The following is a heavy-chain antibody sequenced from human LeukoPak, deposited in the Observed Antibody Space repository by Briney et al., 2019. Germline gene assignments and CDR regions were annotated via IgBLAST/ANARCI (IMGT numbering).Heavy chain of an antibody. Sequence: ASVKVSCKASGYTFTSYGISWVRQAPGQGLEWMGWISAYNGNTNYAQKLQGRVTMTTDTSTSTAYMELRSLRFDDTAVYYCAKIAVADYYFDYWGQGTLVTVSS. CDR1: GYTFTSYG. CDR3: AKIAVADYYFDY. V-gene: IGHV1-18*01. D-gene: IGHD6-19*01. CDR2: ISAYNGNT. J-gene: IGHJ4*02.